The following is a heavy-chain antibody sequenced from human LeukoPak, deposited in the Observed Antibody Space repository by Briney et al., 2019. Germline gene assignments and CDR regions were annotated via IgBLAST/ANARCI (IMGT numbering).Heavy chain of an antibody. D-gene: IGHD2-2*01. CDR2: ISYDGRNK. CDR1: GFSFSDHY. V-gene: IGHV3-30*18. CDR3: AKGPLRGTAAAIDY. Sequence: GGSLRLSCAGSGFSFSDHYMDWVRQAPGKGLEWVAVISYDGRNKHYPDSVKGRFTISRDISTDTLWLQMDSLRTEDTAVYYCAKGPLRGTAAAIDYWGQGTLVTVSS. J-gene: IGHJ4*02.